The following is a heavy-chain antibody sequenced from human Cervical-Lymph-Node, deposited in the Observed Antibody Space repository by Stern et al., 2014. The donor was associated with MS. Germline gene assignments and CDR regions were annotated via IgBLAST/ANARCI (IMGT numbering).Heavy chain of an antibody. CDR1: GGSISSGGYS. J-gene: IGHJ3*02. V-gene: IGHV4-30-2*01. CDR3: ARSSTVTPNAFDI. D-gene: IGHD4-17*01. Sequence: VQLVESGSGLVKPSQTLSLTCAVSGGSISSGGYSWSWIRQPPGKGLEWIGYISHSGSTYYNPSLKSRVTISVDRSKNQFSLKLSSVTAADTAVYYCARSSTVTPNAFDIWGQGTMVTVSS. CDR2: ISHSGST.